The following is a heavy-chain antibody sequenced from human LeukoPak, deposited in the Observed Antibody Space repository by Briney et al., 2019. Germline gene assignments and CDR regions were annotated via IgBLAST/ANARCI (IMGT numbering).Heavy chain of an antibody. D-gene: IGHD3-22*01. V-gene: IGHV1-46*01. CDR1: GGTFSSYA. Sequence: ASVKVSCKASGGTFSSYAISWVRQAPGQGLEWMGVINPSGGSTSYAQKFQGRVTMTRDTSTSTVYMELSSLRSEDTAVYYCARDVISYYYDSSGSPIGSHFDYWGQGTLVTVSS. CDR2: INPSGGST. J-gene: IGHJ4*02. CDR3: ARDVISYYYDSSGSPIGSHFDY.